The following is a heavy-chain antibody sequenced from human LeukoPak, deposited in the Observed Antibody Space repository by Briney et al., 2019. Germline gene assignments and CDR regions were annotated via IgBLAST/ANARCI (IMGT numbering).Heavy chain of an antibody. CDR1: GFTFSSYA. CDR2: ISYDGSNK. J-gene: IGHJ3*02. V-gene: IGHV3-30-3*01. Sequence: GGSLRLSCAASGFTFSSYAMHWVRQAPGKGLEGVAVISYDGSNKYYADSVKGRFTISRDNSKNTLYLQMNSLRAEDTAVYYCAREGYSSSADAFDIWGQGTMVTVSS. CDR3: AREGYSSSADAFDI. D-gene: IGHD6-6*01.